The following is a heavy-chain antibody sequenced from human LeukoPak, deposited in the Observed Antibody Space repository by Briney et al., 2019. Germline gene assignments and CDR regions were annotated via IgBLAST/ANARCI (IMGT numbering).Heavy chain of an antibody. CDR1: GYTFTSYG. Sequence: ASVKLSCKASGYTFTSYGISWVRQAPGQGLEWMGWISDYNGNTNYAQKLQGRVTMTTDTSTSTAYMELRSLRSDDTAVYYCARVRYSDSSVLTRKRSYYFDYWGQGTLVTVSS. CDR3: ARVRYSDSSVLTRKRSYYFDY. V-gene: IGHV1-18*01. D-gene: IGHD3-22*01. CDR2: ISDYNGNT. J-gene: IGHJ4*02.